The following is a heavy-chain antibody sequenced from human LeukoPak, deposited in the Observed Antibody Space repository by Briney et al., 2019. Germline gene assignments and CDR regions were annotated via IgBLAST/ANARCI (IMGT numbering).Heavy chain of an antibody. D-gene: IGHD1-1*01. CDR2: IYYSGST. CDR1: GGSISSYC. J-gene: IGHJ4*02. V-gene: IGHV4-59*01. Sequence: SETLSLTCTVSGGSISSYCWSWIRQPPGKGLEWIGYIYYSGSTYYNPSLKSRVTISVDTSKNQFSLKLSSVTAADTAVYYCARVEGLEPTIYFDYWGQGTLVTVSS. CDR3: ARVEGLEPTIYFDY.